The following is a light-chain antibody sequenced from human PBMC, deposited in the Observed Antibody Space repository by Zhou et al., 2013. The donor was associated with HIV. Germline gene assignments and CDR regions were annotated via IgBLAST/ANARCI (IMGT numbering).Light chain of an antibody. CDR1: QTVYDNY. J-gene: IGKJ2*01. V-gene: IGKV3-20*01. CDR3: QTKDSSYT. CDR2: GAS. Sequence: EIVLTQSPGTLSLSPGARATLSCRASQTVYDNYMAWYQQKPGQAPRLLISGASVRATGVPDRFSGTGSGTDFTLTISRLEPEDFAVYYCQTKDSSYTFGQGTKLE.